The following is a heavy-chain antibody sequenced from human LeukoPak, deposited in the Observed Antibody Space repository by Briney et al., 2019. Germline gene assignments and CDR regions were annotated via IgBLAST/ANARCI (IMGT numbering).Heavy chain of an antibody. CDR1: GFTLSSYG. D-gene: IGHD2-2*01. CDR2: IWNDASHD. J-gene: IGHJ5*02. V-gene: IGHV3-33*06. CDR3: AKDPRGVVVPAAIP. Sequence: GGSLRLSCAASGFTLSSYGMHWVRQAPGKGLEWVAVIWNDASHDNYVDSVKGRFTISRDNSKNTLYLQMNSLRAEDTAVYYCAKDPRGVVVPAAIPWGQGTLVTVSS.